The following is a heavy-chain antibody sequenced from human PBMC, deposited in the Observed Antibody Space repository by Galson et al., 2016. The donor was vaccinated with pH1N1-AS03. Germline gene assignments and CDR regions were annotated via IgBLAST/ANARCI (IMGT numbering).Heavy chain of an antibody. CDR3: AKRGGLPSEGMTYFDS. Sequence: SLRLSCAASGFIFSNYAMTWVRQAPGKGLEWVSTIGGSGAGTYYADSVKGRYTISRDNSENTLYLQMNSLRAEDTAVYYCAKRGGLPSEGMTYFDSWGQGTLVPVSS. J-gene: IGHJ4*02. D-gene: IGHD2-2*01. V-gene: IGHV3-23*01. CDR1: GFIFSNYA. CDR2: IGGSGAGT.